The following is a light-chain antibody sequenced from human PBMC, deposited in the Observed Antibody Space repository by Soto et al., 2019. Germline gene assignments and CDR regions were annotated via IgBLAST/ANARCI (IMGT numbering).Light chain of an antibody. Sequence: QSALTQPASVSGSPGQSXTISCTGATTDTGTHNLVSWYQQHPGKAPKLILYEGSKRPSGISNRFSGSKSGNTASLAISGLQTEDEADYYCCSYAGTRVFGGGTKLTVL. CDR3: CSYAGTRV. J-gene: IGLJ3*02. CDR1: TTDTGTHNL. CDR2: EGS. V-gene: IGLV2-23*01.